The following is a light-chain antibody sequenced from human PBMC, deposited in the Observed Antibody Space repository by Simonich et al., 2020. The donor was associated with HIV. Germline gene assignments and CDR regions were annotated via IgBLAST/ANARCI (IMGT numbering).Light chain of an antibody. J-gene: IGKJ5*01. CDR1: QSVSSRY. Sequence: IVLPQSPGTLSLSPGERATLSCRASQSVSSRYLAWYQPKPGQAPRHLIYYASNRATGIPARFSGSGSRTDCTRTISSLDPEDFAVYYCQQRSNWPLTFGQGTRLEIK. CDR3: QQRSNWPLT. CDR2: YAS. V-gene: IGKV3-11*01.